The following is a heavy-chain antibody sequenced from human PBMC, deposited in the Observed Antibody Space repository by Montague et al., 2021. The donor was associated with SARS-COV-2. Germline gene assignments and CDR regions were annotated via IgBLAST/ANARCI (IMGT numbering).Heavy chain of an antibody. CDR3: ARDSGNDNTGYYGLDY. CDR2: IFSGGSS. V-gene: IGHV3-53*01. J-gene: IGHJ4*02. CDR1: GFSVSNNY. Sequence: SLRLSCAASGFSVSNNYMIWVRRAPGKGLEWVSAIFSGGSSHYADSVMGRFSISRDTSENMLYLQMNSLRAEDTAVYYCARDSGNDNTGYYGLDYWGQGTLVTVSS. D-gene: IGHD3-22*01.